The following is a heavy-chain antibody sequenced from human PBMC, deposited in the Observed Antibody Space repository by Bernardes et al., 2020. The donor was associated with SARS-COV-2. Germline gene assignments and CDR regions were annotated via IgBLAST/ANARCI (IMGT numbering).Heavy chain of an antibody. J-gene: IGHJ6*02. Sequence: GGSLRLSCAVSGLIFSDHYIDWVRQAPGKGLEWVGRVKNKANGYITEYAASVKDRFTISRDDSKNTVYLQMNSLKIEDTAVYSCARYLTNHRGIDVWGQGTTVTVSS. CDR1: GLIFSDHY. D-gene: IGHD4-4*01. V-gene: IGHV3-72*01. CDR3: ARYLTNHRGIDV. CDR2: VKNKANGYIT.